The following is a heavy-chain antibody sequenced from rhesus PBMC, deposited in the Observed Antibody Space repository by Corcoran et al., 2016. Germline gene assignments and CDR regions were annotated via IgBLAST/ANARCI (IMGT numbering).Heavy chain of an antibody. J-gene: IGHJ4*01. Sequence: QVQLQESGPGVVKPSETLSLTCAVSGGSISDSYRWSWIRQPPGKGLEWIGYIYGSSTSTNYNPSLKSRVTISKDTSKNQFSLKLSSVTAADTAVYYCARDKGTALYFDYWGQGVLVTVSS. CDR2: IYGSSTST. V-gene: IGHV4S10*01. D-gene: IGHD1-1*01. CDR3: ARDKGTALYFDY. CDR1: GGSISDSYR.